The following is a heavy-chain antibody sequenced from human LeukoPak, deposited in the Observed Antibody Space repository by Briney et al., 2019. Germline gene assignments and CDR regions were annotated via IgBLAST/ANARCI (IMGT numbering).Heavy chain of an antibody. CDR2: IYYSGST. Sequence: PSETLSLTCTVSGGSISSQYWIWIRQPPGKGLQGIAGYIYYSGSTNYNPSLKSRVTISVDSSKNQFSLELSSVTAADTAVYYCANYDGAPRSWGQGTLVSVSS. V-gene: IGHV4-59*08. CDR3: ANYDGAPRS. D-gene: IGHD3-16*01. J-gene: IGHJ4*02. CDR1: GGSISSQY.